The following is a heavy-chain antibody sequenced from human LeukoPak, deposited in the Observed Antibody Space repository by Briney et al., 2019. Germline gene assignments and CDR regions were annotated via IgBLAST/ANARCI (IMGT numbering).Heavy chain of an antibody. D-gene: IGHD1-14*01. V-gene: IGHV3-23*01. CDR1: GFTFSSYA. Sequence: PGGSLRLSCAASGFTFSSYAMSWVRQAPGKGLEWVSAISGSGGSTYYADSVKGRFTISRDNSKNTLYLQMNSLRAEDTAVYYCAKRPRKLQGTHSQHWGQGTLVTASS. J-gene: IGHJ1*01. CDR2: ISGSGGST. CDR3: AKRPRKLQGTHSQH.